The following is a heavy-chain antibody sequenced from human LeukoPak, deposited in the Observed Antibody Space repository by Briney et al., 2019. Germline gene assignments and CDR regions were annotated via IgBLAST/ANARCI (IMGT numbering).Heavy chain of an antibody. V-gene: IGHV3-48*04. CDR3: AELGITMIGGV. CDR1: RFTFSSYS. Sequence: GGSLRLSCAASRFTFSSYSMNWVRQAPGKGLEWVSYISSSGSTIYYADSVKGRFTISRDNAKNSLYLQMNSLRAEDTAVYYCAELGITMIGGVWGKGTTVTISS. D-gene: IGHD3-10*02. CDR2: ISSSGSTI. J-gene: IGHJ6*04.